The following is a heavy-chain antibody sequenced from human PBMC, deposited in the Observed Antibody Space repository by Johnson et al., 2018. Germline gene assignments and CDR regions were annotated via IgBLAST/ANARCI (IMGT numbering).Heavy chain of an antibody. D-gene: IGHD3-10*01. CDR3: AKARGRSWDYYFDY. V-gene: IGHV3-30*18. J-gene: IGHJ4*02. CDR2: ISYDGSNK. Sequence: QVQLLESGGGVVQPGRSLRLSCAASGLTFNNYGMHWVRQAPGKGLEWVAVISYDGSNKYHADSVKGRFTISRDNSKNQLYMQMNSRRAEDTAVYYWAKARGRSWDYYFDYWGQGTLVTVSS. CDR1: GLTFNNYG.